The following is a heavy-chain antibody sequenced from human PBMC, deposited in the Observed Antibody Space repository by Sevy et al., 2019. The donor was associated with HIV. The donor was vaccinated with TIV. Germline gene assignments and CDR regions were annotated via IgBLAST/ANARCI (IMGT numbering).Heavy chain of an antibody. Sequence: GGSLRFSCATSGFTFSSHWMSWVRQAPGKGLEWVANIKQDGSDKYYVDSVKGRFTISRDIAKNSLSLQMNSLRAEDTAVYYCARDTGGIGMDVWGQGTTVTVSS. CDR1: GFTFSSHW. CDR3: ARDTGGIGMDV. CDR2: IKQDGSDK. D-gene: IGHD6-13*01. J-gene: IGHJ6*02. V-gene: IGHV3-7*01.